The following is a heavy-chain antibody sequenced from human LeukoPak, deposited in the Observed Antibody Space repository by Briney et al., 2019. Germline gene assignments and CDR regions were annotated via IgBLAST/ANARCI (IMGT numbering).Heavy chain of an antibody. CDR2: IIPIFGTA. V-gene: IGHV1-69*13. D-gene: IGHD3-22*01. CDR3: ARDVSNSSGYFPYYFDY. Sequence: ASVKVSCKASGGTFSSYAISWVRQAPGQGLEWMGGIIPIFGTANYAQKFQGRVTITADESTSTAYMELSSLRSEDTAVYYCARDVSNSSGYFPYYFDYWGQGTLVTVSS. J-gene: IGHJ4*02. CDR1: GGTFSSYA.